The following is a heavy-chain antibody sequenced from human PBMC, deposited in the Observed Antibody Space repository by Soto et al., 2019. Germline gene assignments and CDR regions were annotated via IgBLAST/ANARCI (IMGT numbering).Heavy chain of an antibody. CDR1: GGSISSRDFY. D-gene: IGHD3-22*01. V-gene: IGHV4-39*01. CDR2: IHYTGST. Sequence: SETLSLTCAVSGGSISSRDFYWGWIHQPPGKGLQWIGTIHYTGSTYYNPSLKSRVTMSVDTSKNQFYLKLTSVTAADTAVYYCARQDDYYDSNGPLDYWGRGTPVTVSS. CDR3: ARQDDYYDSNGPLDY. J-gene: IGHJ4*02.